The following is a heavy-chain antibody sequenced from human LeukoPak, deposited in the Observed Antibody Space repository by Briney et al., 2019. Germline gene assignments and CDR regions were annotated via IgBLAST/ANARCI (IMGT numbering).Heavy chain of an antibody. Sequence: GGSLRLSCAASGFTFSSYSMNWVREAPGKGLEWVSYISSSSSTIYYADSVKGRFTISRDNAKNSLYLQMNSLRAEDTAVYYCASLFSWHYWGQGTLVTVSS. CDR3: ASLFSWHY. V-gene: IGHV3-48*01. CDR1: GFTFSSYS. CDR2: ISSSSSTI. J-gene: IGHJ4*02.